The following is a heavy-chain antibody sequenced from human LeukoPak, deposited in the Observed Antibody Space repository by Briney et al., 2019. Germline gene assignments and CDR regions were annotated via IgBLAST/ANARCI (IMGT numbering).Heavy chain of an antibody. CDR3: ARGINILTGYYYYYGMDV. V-gene: IGHV1-8*01. CDR2: MNPNSGNT. J-gene: IGHJ6*02. D-gene: IGHD3-9*01. CDR1: GYTFTSYD. Sequence: ASVKVSCKASGYTFTSYDTNWVRQATGQGLEWMGWMNPNSGNTGYAQKFQGRVTMTRNTSISTAYMELSSLRSEDTAVYYCARGINILTGYYYYYGMDVWGQGTTVTVSS.